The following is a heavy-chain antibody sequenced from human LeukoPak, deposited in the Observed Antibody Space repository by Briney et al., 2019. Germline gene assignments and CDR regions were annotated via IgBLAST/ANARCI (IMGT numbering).Heavy chain of an antibody. CDR2: ISYDGSNK. D-gene: IGHD5-24*01. CDR3: AKEAAYYNYDS. V-gene: IGHV3-30*18. J-gene: IGHJ4*02. Sequence: GGSLRLSCAASGFTFSSYGMHWVRRAPGKGLEWAAVISYDGSNKYYADSVKGRFTISRDNSKNTLYLQMNSLRAEDTAVYYCAKEAAYYNYDSWGQGTLVTVSS. CDR1: GFTFSSYG.